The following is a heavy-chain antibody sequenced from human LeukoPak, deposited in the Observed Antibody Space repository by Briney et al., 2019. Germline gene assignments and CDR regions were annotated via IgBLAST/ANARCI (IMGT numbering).Heavy chain of an antibody. J-gene: IGHJ6*03. CDR1: GFTFSSYA. Sequence: GGSLRLSRAASGFTFSSYAMSWVPHAPGKGLEWVSAISGSGGSTYVADSRKGWFTISRDNSKNTLYLQMNSLRAEDTAVYYCAKAVGGQQSYYYYYMDVWGKGTTVTVSS. D-gene: IGHD6-13*01. CDR3: AKAVGGQQSYYYYYMDV. V-gene: IGHV3-23*01. CDR2: ISGSGGST.